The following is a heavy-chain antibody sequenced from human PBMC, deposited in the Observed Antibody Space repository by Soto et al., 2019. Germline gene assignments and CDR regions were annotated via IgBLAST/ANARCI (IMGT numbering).Heavy chain of an antibody. CDR2: ISASGETT. V-gene: IGHV3-23*01. D-gene: IGHD3-16*01. J-gene: IGHJ6*02. Sequence: EVQLLESRGGLVQPGGSLRLSCAASGFAFSACAMNWVRQAPGKGLEWVSAISASGETTFYADSLKGRFTISRDNSQNTVYMQINDLRAEDTAVYYCAKGGFWVHYGLDVWGQGTTVSVSS. CDR3: AKGGFWVHYGLDV. CDR1: GFAFSACA.